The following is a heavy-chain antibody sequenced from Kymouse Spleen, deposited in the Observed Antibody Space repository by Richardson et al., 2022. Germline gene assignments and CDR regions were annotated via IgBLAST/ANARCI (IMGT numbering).Heavy chain of an antibody. D-gene: IGHD3-9*01. CDR2: ISSSSSYI. CDR1: GFTFSSYS. CDR3: ARDGHFDWLLGYYYYYGMDV. Sequence: EVQLVESGGGLVKPGGSLRLSCAASGFTFSSYSMNWVRQAPGKGLEWVSSISSSSSYIYYADSVKGRFTISRDNAKNSLYLQMNSLRAEDTAVYYCARDGHFDWLLGYYYYYGMDVWGQGTTVTVSS. J-gene: IGHJ6*02. V-gene: IGHV3-21*03.